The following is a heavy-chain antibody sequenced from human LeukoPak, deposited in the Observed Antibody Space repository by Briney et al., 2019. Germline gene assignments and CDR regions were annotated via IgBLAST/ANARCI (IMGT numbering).Heavy chain of an antibody. CDR2: IIPIIGTA. J-gene: IGHJ6*04. CDR3: ARDREYCSSTSCHSTYYYYYGMDV. CDR1: GGTLSSYA. Sequence: GASVKVTCKSSGGTLSSYAISWVRQAPAQGLEWMGGIIPIIGTANYAQKFQGRVTITADKSTSTAYMELSSLRSEDTAVYYCARDREYCSSTSCHSTYYYYYGMDVWGKGTTVTVSS. V-gene: IGHV1-69*06. D-gene: IGHD2-2*02.